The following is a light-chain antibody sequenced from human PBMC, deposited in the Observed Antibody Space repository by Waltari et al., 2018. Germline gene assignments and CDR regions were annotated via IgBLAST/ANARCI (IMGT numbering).Light chain of an antibody. Sequence: QSALTQPASVSGSAGQSITISLTGTSSEIGAYNALSWHQQHPGKAPTVVIYDVHNRPVGVSNRFSGSMSGNTASLTISGLQTEDEADYYRSSKTTSNARLFGGGTKLTVL. CDR1: SSEIGAYNA. CDR3: SSKTTSNARL. CDR2: DVH. J-gene: IGLJ3*02. V-gene: IGLV2-14*03.